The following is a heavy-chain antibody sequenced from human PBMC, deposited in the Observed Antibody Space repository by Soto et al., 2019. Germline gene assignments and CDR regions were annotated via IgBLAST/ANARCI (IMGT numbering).Heavy chain of an antibody. V-gene: IGHV4-34*01. Sequence: SETLSLTCAVYGGSFSGYYWSWIRQPPGKGLEWIGEINHSGSTNYNPSLKSRVTISVDTSKNQFSLKLSSVTAADTAVYYCALLSSSVLIFDYWGQGTLVTVSS. CDR1: GGSFSGYY. CDR2: INHSGST. D-gene: IGHD6-6*01. CDR3: ALLSSSVLIFDY. J-gene: IGHJ4*02.